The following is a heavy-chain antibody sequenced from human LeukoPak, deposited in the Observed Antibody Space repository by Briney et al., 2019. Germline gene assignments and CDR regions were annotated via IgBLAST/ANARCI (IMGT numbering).Heavy chain of an antibody. CDR2: IYYSGNT. CDR1: GGSISSSSYY. J-gene: IGHJ3*01. Sequence: SETLSLTCTVSGGSISSSSYYWGWIRQPPGKGLEWIGSIYYSGNTYYNPSLKSRVTISVDTSKSQFSLKLRSVTAADTAVYYCAKSLAYAYCGGDCQGAFDVWGQGTMVTVSS. V-gene: IGHV4-39*07. CDR3: AKSLAYAYCGGDCQGAFDV. D-gene: IGHD2-21*02.